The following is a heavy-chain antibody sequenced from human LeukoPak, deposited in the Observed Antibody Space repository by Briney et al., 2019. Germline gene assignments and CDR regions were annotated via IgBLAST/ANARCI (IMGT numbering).Heavy chain of an antibody. V-gene: IGHV4-38-2*01. J-gene: IGHJ4*02. D-gene: IGHD6-19*01. CDR3: ARGNLDSSGQTWDY. Sequence: GSLRLSCAASGFTFSDYYMSWIRQPPGKGLEWIGSIYYSGSTYYNPSLKSRVTISVDTSKNQFSLKLSSVTAADTAVYYCARGNLDSSGQTWDYWGQGTLVTVSS. CDR2: IYYSGST. CDR1: GFTFSDYY.